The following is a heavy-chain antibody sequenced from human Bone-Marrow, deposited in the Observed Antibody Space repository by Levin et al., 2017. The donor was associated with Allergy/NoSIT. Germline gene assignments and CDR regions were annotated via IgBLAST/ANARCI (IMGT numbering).Heavy chain of an antibody. CDR1: GFTFDDYA. D-gene: IGHD3-10*01. CDR2: ISWNSGSI. CDR3: AKDIGVGGVRMGYFDY. J-gene: IGHJ4*02. Sequence: SCAASGFTFDDYAMHWVRQAPGKGLEWVSGISWNSGSIGYADSVKGRFTISRDNAKNSLYLQMNSLRAEDTALYYCAKDIGVGGVRMGYFDYWGQGTLVTVSS. V-gene: IGHV3-9*01.